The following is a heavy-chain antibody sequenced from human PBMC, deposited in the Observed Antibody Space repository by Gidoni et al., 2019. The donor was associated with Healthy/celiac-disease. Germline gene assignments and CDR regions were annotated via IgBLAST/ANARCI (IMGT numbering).Heavy chain of an antibody. CDR1: GFTFSSYA. V-gene: IGHV3-64D*09. CDR3: VKGLLLWFGVLDY. CDR2: ISSNGGST. J-gene: IGHJ4*02. D-gene: IGHD3-10*01. Sequence: EVQLVESGGGLVQPGGSLRLSCSASGFTFSSYAMHWVRQAPGKGLEYVSAISSNGGSTYYADSVKGRFTISRDNSKNTLYLQMSSLRAEDTAVYYCVKGLLLWFGVLDYWGQGTLVTVSS.